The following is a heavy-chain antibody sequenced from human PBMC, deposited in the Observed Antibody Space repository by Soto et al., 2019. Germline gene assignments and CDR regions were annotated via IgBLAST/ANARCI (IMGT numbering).Heavy chain of an antibody. CDR2: ISYDGSNK. CDR1: GFTFSSYG. J-gene: IGHJ4*02. Sequence: GGSLRLSCADSGFTFSSYGMHWVRQAPGKGLEWVAVISYDGSNKYYADSVKGRFTISRDNSKNTLYLQMNSLRAEDTAVYYCAKGTGITIFGVASYWGQGTLVTVSS. CDR3: AKGTGITIFGVASY. V-gene: IGHV3-30*18. D-gene: IGHD3-3*01.